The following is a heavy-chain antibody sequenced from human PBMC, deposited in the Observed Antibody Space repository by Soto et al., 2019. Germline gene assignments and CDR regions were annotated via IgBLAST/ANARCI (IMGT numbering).Heavy chain of an antibody. CDR3: ARDGIAVAGSYYYYGMHV. CDR2: IIPIFGTA. D-gene: IGHD6-19*01. Sequence: ASVKVSCKASGGTFSSYAISWVRQAPGHGLEWMGGIIPIFGTANYAQKFQGRVTITADESTSTAYMELSSLRSEDTAVYYCARDGIAVAGSYYYYGMHVWGQGTTVTVSS. V-gene: IGHV1-69*13. J-gene: IGHJ6*02. CDR1: GGTFSSYA.